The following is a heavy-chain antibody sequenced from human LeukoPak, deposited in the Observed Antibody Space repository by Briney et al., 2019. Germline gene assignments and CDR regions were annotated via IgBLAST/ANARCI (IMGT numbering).Heavy chain of an antibody. V-gene: IGHV3-23*01. D-gene: IGHD3-22*01. CDR3: AKDLRLDYYDSSGYYGYFDY. Sequence: GGSLRLSCAASGFTFSSYAMSWVRQAPGKGLKWVSAISGSGGSTYYADSVKGRFTISRDNSKNTLYLQMNSLRAEDTAVYYCAKDLRLDYYDSSGYYGYFDYWGQGTLVTVSS. CDR2: ISGSGGST. CDR1: GFTFSSYA. J-gene: IGHJ4*02.